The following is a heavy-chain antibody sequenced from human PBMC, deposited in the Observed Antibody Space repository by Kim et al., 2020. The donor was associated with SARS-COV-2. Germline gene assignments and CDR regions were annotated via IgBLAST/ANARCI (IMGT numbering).Heavy chain of an antibody. J-gene: IGHJ4*02. CDR2: ISNDETYQ. CDR3: ARAREKSFDY. CDR1: GFSFSSRG. V-gene: IGHV3-30*03. Sequence: GGSLRLSYAASGFSFSSRGIHWVRQAPGKGLEWVAVISNDETYQNYADSVRGRFTISRDNSKNTVDLQMNSLRVEDTAVYYCARAREKSFDYWGQGTLVTVSP.